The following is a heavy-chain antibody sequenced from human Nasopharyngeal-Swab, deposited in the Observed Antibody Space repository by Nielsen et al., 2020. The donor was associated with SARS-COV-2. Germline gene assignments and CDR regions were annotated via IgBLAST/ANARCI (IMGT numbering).Heavy chain of an antibody. Sequence: GESLKISCVVSGFTVTTYTMNWVRQAPGKGLEWVSSISSSATYIYYADSVKGRFTISRDNAKNSLYLQMNSLRVGDTAVYYSAREVAGRGVDYWGQGTLVTVSS. CDR1: GFTVTTYT. CDR3: AREVAGRGVDY. D-gene: IGHD2-15*01. V-gene: IGHV3-21*01. J-gene: IGHJ4*02. CDR2: ISSSATYI.